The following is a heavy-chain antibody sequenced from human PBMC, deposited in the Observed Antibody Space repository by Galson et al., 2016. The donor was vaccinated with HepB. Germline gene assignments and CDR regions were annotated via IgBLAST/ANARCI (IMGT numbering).Heavy chain of an antibody. CDR3: ARELSYCSGGLCYSEETFYF. V-gene: IGHV4-59*01. CDR1: GGSINTYY. Sequence: SETLSLTCTVSGGSINTYYWSWIRQPPGKRLEWIGHIYYTGSTTYNPSLKSRVTISVDTSMNQFSLKLTSVTAADTAVYYCARELSYCSGGLCYSEETFYFWGQGTMVTVSS. J-gene: IGHJ3*01. CDR2: IYYTGST. D-gene: IGHD2-15*01.